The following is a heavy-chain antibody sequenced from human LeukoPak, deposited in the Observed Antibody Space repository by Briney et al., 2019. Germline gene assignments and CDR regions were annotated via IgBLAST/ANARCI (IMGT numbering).Heavy chain of an antibody. J-gene: IGHJ3*01. V-gene: IGHV4-59*12. D-gene: IGHD3/OR15-3a*01. CDR3: ARDYYEFRDALDV. CDR2: IYYSGNT. Sequence: SETLSLTCTVSGGSISSYHWSWIRQPPGKGLECIGYIYYSGNTYYNPSLKSRVAISVDTSKNQFSLKLSSVTAADTALYYCARDYYEFRDALDVWGHGTMVTVSS. CDR1: GGSISSYH.